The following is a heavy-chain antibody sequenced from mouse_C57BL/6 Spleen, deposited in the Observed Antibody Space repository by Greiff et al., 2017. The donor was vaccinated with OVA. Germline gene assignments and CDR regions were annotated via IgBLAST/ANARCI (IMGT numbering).Heavy chain of an antibody. J-gene: IGHJ1*03. Sequence: EVQLQQSGPELVKPGASVKISCKASGYTFTDYYMNWVKQSHGKSLEWIGDINPNNGGTSYNQKFKGKATLTVDKSSSTAYMELRSLTSEDSAVYYCARSEVGGRGWYFDVWGTGTTVTVSS. CDR3: ARSEVGGRGWYFDV. V-gene: IGHV1-26*01. CDR1: GYTFTDYY. D-gene: IGHD3-3*01. CDR2: INPNNGGT.